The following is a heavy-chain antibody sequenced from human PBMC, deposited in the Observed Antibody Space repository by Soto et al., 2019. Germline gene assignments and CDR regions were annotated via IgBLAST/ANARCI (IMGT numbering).Heavy chain of an antibody. Sequence: GGSLRLSCAASGFTFSSYAMHWVRQAPGKGLEWVAVISYDGSNKYYADSVKGRFTISRDNSKNTLYLQMNSLRAEDTAVYYCERGHGDSYLDYWGQGTPVTVSS. J-gene: IGHJ4*02. CDR2: ISYDGSNK. D-gene: IGHD4-17*01. CDR3: ERGHGDSYLDY. V-gene: IGHV3-30-3*01. CDR1: GFTFSSYA.